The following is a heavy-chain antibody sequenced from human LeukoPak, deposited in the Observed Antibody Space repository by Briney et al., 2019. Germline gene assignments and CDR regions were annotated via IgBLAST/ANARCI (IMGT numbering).Heavy chain of an antibody. J-gene: IGHJ4*02. CDR3: AKDGAKKRIVGATTRGHFDY. D-gene: IGHD1-26*01. V-gene: IGHV3-30*02. Sequence: PGGSLRLICAASGFIFSNYGMHWVRQAPGKGLEWVAFIRYDGSNKYHADSVKGRFTISRDNSKNTLYLQMNSLRAEDTAVYYCAKDGAKKRIVGATTRGHFDYWGQGTLVTVSP. CDR2: IRYDGSNK. CDR1: GFIFSNYG.